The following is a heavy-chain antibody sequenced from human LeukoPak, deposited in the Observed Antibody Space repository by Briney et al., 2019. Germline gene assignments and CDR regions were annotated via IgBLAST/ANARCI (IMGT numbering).Heavy chain of an antibody. CDR2: LNPSSGGT. CDR3: ARDLYAEETIGDY. CDR1: GYSFTDYF. V-gene: IGHV1-2*06. Sequence: ASLKVSCKTSGYSFTDYFMHWVRQAPGQGLEWMGRLNPSSGGTNYAQKFQGRVVMTGDTSISTAYMELSRLTSDDTAVYFCARDLYAEETIGDYWGQGTLVTVSS. J-gene: IGHJ4*02. D-gene: IGHD2/OR15-2a*01.